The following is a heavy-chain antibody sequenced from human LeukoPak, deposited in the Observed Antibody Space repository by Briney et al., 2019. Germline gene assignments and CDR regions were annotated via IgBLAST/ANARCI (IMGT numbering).Heavy chain of an antibody. CDR1: GGSISSTRDY. V-gene: IGHV4-61*05. J-gene: IGHJ4*02. D-gene: IGHD3-10*01. CDR2: IYYSGST. Sequence: SETLSLTCTVSGGSISSTRDYWAWIRQPPGKELEWIGYIYYSGSTNYNPSLKSRVTISVDTSKNQFSLKLSSVTAADTAVYYCARHGQYSGSGSYLQLDYWGQGTLVTVSS. CDR3: ARHGQYSGSGSYLQLDY.